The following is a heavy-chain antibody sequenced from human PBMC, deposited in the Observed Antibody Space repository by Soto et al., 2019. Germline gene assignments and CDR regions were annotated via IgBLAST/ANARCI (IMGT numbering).Heavy chain of an antibody. J-gene: IGHJ6*03. CDR1: GYTFSNYG. V-gene: IGHV1-18*01. D-gene: IGHD3-10*01. CDR2: ISAHNGNS. Sequence: QVQLVLSGDEMRKPGDAVKVSCQASGYTFSNYGITWVRQAPGQGLEMMGWISAHNGNSKYAQSLQGRLTLTTATSTTTAYLELRSLRSDDTAVYYCVRDCYFYGSGTPHHMAVWGKGTPVSVSS. CDR3: VRDCYFYGSGTPHHMAV.